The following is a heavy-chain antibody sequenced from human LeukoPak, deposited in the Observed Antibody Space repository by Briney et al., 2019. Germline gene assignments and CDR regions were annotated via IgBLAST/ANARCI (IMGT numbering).Heavy chain of an antibody. J-gene: IGHJ4*02. CDR2: ISSGSSTI. CDR1: GFTVSSNY. Sequence: GGSLRLSCAASGFTVSSNYMSWVRQAPGKGLEWVSYISSGSSTIYYADSVKGRFTISRDNAKNSLYLQMNSLRAEDTAVYYCASLPGPFDYWGQGTLVTVSS. V-gene: IGHV3-48*01. CDR3: ASLPGPFDY.